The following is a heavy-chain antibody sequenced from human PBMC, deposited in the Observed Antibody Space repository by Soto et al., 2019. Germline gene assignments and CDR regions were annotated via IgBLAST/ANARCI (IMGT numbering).Heavy chain of an antibody. D-gene: IGHD3-3*01. J-gene: IGHJ6*02. CDR3: ARDPERFFNYGMDV. Sequence: ASVKVSCKASAYTFTSYGISWVRQAPGQGLEWMGWISAYNGNTNYAQKLQGRATMTTDTSTSTAYMELRSLRSDDTAVYYCARDPERFFNYGMDVWGQGTTVTVSS. V-gene: IGHV1-18*01. CDR2: ISAYNGNT. CDR1: AYTFTSYG.